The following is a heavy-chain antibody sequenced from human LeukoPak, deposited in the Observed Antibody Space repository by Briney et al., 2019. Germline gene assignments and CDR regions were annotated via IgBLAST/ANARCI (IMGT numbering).Heavy chain of an antibody. CDR1: GFTFSSYG. D-gene: IGHD1-26*01. J-gene: IGHJ3*02. CDR2: IRYDGSNK. Sequence: SGGTLRLSCAASGFTFSSYGMHWVRQAPGKGLEWVAFIRYDGSNKYYADSVKGRFTISRDNSKNTLYLQMNSLRAVDTAVYYRAKDHEGGSYPHDAFDIWGQGTMVTVSS. CDR3: AKDHEGGSYPHDAFDI. V-gene: IGHV3-30*02.